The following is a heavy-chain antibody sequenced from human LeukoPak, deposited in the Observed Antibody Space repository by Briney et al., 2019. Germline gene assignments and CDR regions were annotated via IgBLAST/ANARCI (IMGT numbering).Heavy chain of an antibody. J-gene: IGHJ4*02. V-gene: IGHV1-2*02. CDR1: GYTFTGYY. CDR2: INPNSGVT. D-gene: IGHD1-1*01. CDR3: APTNNLYYYFDY. Sequence: ASVKVSCKTSGYTFTGYYMHWLRQAPGQGLEWMGWINPNSGVTKIAQKFQGRVTMTRDTSMSTAFMALSSLRSDDTAVYYCAPTNNLYYYFDYWGQGTLVIVSS.